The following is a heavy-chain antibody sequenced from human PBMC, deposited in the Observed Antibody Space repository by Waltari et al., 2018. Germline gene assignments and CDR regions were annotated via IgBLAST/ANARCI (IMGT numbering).Heavy chain of an antibody. CDR1: GYTFTGYY. D-gene: IGHD5-18*01. V-gene: IGHV1-2*06. CDR3: ASGGRYTAMAQSHAFDI. J-gene: IGHJ3*02. CDR2: INPNSGGT. Sequence: QVQLVQSGAEVKKPGASVKVSCKASGYTFTGYYMHWVRQAPGQGLEWMGRINPNSGGTNYAQKFQGRVTMTRDTSISTAYMELSRLRSDDTAVYYCASGGRYTAMAQSHAFDIWGQGTMVTVSS.